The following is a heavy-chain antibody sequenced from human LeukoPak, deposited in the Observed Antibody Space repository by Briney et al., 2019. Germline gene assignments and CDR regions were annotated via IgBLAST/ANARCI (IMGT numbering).Heavy chain of an antibody. J-gene: IGHJ5*02. CDR3: ARQEEARPNWFDP. D-gene: IGHD6-6*01. V-gene: IGHV4-39*01. CDR1: GGSISSSSYY. CDR2: IYYSGST. Sequence: SETLSLTCTVSGGSISSSSYYWGWIRQPPGKGLEWIGRIYYSGSTYYNPSLKSRVTISVDTSKNQFSLKLSSVTAADTAVYYCARQEEARPNWFDPWGQGTLVTVSS.